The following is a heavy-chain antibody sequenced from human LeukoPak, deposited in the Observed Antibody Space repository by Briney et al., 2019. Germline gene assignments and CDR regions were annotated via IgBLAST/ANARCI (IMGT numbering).Heavy chain of an antibody. D-gene: IGHD3-22*01. CDR3: ARVVSYYDSSGRVTDAFDI. CDR2: IKQDGRDI. CDR1: GFTFSRSW. Sequence: GGSLRLSCTASGFTFSRSWMSWVRQAPGKGLEWVASIKQDGRDIHYVASVKGRFTISRDNAQSSLFLQMNSLRAEDTAVYYCARVVSYYDSSGRVTDAFDIWGQGTMVTVSS. V-gene: IGHV3-7*01. J-gene: IGHJ3*02.